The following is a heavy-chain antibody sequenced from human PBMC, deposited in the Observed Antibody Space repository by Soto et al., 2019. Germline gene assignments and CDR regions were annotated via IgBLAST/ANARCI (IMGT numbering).Heavy chain of an antibody. Sequence: TGGSLRLSCAASGFNFSNHWMHWVRQRPGEGLVWVSRITSDGKSKAYAESVKGRFVISRDNAKNTLYLQMNGLTAEDTAVYYCARESGDWPLNWFDPWGLGTLVTVSS. V-gene: IGHV3-74*01. D-gene: IGHD2-21*02. J-gene: IGHJ5*02. CDR1: GFNFSNHW. CDR2: ITSDGKSK. CDR3: ARESGDWPLNWFDP.